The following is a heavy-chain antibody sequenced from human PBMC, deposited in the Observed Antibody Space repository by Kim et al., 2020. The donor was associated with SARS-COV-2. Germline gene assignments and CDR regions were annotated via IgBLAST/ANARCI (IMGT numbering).Heavy chain of an antibody. V-gene: IGHV3-9*01. CDR1: GFTFDDYA. D-gene: IGHD5-18*01. J-gene: IGHJ4*02. CDR2: ISWNSGSI. CDR3: AKDLGGYSYGWRGSFDY. Sequence: GGSLRLSCAASGFTFDDYAMHWVRQAPGKGLEWVSGISWNSGSIGYADSVKGRFTISRDNAKNSLYLQMNSLRAEDTALYYCAKDLGGYSYGWRGSFDYWGQGTLVTVSS.